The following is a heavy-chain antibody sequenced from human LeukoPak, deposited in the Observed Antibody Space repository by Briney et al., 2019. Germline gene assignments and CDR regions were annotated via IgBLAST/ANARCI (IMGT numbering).Heavy chain of an antibody. Sequence: PGGSLRLSCAASGFTFSSYEMNWVRQAPGKGLEWVSYISSSGSTIYYADSVKGRFTISRDNSKNTLYLQMNGLRAEDTAVYYCAKSLVWSGPNWFDPWGQGTLVTVSS. D-gene: IGHD3-3*01. J-gene: IGHJ5*02. CDR2: ISSSGSTI. V-gene: IGHV3-48*03. CDR1: GFTFSSYE. CDR3: AKSLVWSGPNWFDP.